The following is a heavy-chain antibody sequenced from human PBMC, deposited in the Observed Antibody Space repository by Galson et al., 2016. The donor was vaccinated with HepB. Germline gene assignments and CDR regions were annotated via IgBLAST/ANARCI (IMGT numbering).Heavy chain of an antibody. V-gene: IGHV3-21*01. D-gene: IGHD3-9*01. Sequence: SLRLSCAASGFTFNTYSMNWVRQAPGKGLEWVSSISGTSTYIYYADSVKGRFTISRDNAKNSLYLQMNNVRAEDTAVDYCARDLRGVIRFFDWSTHFDSWGQGTLVTVSS. CDR1: GFTFNTYS. CDR3: ARDLRGVIRFFDWSTHFDS. CDR2: ISGTSTYI. J-gene: IGHJ4*02.